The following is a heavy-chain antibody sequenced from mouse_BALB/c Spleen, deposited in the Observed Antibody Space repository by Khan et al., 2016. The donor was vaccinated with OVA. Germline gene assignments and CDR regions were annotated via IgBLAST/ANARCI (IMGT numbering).Heavy chain of an antibody. D-gene: IGHD3-2*02. CDR1: GYSFTTYW. V-gene: IGHV1-5*01. J-gene: IGHJ2*01. CDR3: TTGYYSYYFDY. Sequence: MQLEESGAVLVRPGASVKMSCKASGYSFTTYWMHWIKQRPGQGLEWIGAIYPGNSDTRYNQKFKGKVKLTAVTSATTAYMDLSSLTNEDSAVYYYTTGYYSYYFDYWGQGTTLTVSS. CDR2: IYPGNSDT.